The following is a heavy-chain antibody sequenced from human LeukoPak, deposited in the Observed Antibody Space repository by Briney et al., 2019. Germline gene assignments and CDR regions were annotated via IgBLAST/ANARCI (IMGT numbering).Heavy chain of an antibody. CDR3: AGTTEGGYTYGYFYYYYMDV. V-gene: IGHV4-59*01. Sequence: SETLSLTCTVSGGSISSYYWNWIRQPPGKGLEWIGYICYSGSTNYNPSLKSRVTISVDTSKNQFSLKLTSVTAADTAVYYCAGTTEGGYTYGYFYYYYMDVWGKGTTVTISS. D-gene: IGHD5-18*01. CDR1: GGSISSYY. J-gene: IGHJ6*03. CDR2: ICYSGST.